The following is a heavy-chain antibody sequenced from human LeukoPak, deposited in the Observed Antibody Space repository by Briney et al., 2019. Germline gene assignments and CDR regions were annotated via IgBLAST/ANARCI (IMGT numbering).Heavy chain of an antibody. CDR3: ARVSRQSARTHFDY. CDR2: ISSSSSYI. J-gene: IGHJ4*02. D-gene: IGHD6-6*01. V-gene: IGHV3-21*01. CDR1: GFTFSSYS. Sequence: GGSLRLSCAASGFTFSSYSMNWVRQAPGKGLEWVSSISSSSSYIYYADSVKGRFTISRDNAKNSLYLQMNSLRAEDTAVYYCARVSRQSARTHFDYWGQGTLVTVSS.